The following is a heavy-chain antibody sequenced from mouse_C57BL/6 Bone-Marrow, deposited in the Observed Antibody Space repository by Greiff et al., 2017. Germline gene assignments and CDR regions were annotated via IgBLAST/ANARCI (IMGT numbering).Heavy chain of an antibody. CDR3: ARAYYSNSMDY. CDR1: GFSLSTSGMG. CDR2: SYWDDDK. J-gene: IGHJ4*01. Sequence: QVTLKVSGPGLLQSSQTLSLTCSFSGFSLSTSGMGVSWLRQPSGKGLEWLAHSYWDDDKRYNPFLKSRLTISKDTSSNQVFLKITSVDTADTATYYCARAYYSNSMDYWGQGTSVTVSS. D-gene: IGHD2-5*01. V-gene: IGHV8-12*01.